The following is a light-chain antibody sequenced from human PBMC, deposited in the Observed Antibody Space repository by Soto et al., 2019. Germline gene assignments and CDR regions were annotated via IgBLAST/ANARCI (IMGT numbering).Light chain of an antibody. J-gene: IGKJ1*01. V-gene: IGKV3-20*01. Sequence: ENVLTQSPGTLSLSPGERATLSCRASQNVNRNFLAWFQHKPGQAPRLLIYGASSRATGIPDRFSGSGSGTDFTLTINRLEPEDFAVYFCQQYDSTPWTLGQGTKVEIK. CDR3: QQYDSTPWT. CDR1: QNVNRNF. CDR2: GAS.